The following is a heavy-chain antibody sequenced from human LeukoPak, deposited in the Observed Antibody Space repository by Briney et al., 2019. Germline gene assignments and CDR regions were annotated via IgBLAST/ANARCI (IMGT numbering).Heavy chain of an antibody. V-gene: IGHV4-39*01. Sequence: SETLSLTCTVSGGSISSSNYNWGWLRQPPGKGLEWLGCVSYTRGTYYTPSLKSRVAISVDTSRNQFSLKLTSVTAADTAVYFCVRLRYFDNTFDYWGQGTLVTVSS. D-gene: IGHD3-9*01. J-gene: IGHJ4*02. CDR1: GGSISSSNYN. CDR2: VSYTRGT. CDR3: VRLRYFDNTFDY.